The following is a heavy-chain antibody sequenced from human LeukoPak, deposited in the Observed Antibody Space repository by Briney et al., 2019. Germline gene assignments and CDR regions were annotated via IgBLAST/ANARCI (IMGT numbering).Heavy chain of an antibody. Sequence: GGSLRLSCAASGFTFATYGMHWVRLAPGKGLEWVALIQNDEIDKFYADSVRGRFTVSRDNSKNTLYLQMDSLRPEDTAVYYCAKERKLLPFDCWGQGTPVTVSS. CDR1: GFTFATYG. D-gene: IGHD4-23*01. CDR3: AKERKLLPFDC. CDR2: IQNDEIDK. J-gene: IGHJ4*02. V-gene: IGHV3-30*02.